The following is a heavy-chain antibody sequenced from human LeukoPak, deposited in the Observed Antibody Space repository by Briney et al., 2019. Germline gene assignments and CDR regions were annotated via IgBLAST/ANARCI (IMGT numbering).Heavy chain of an antibody. CDR3: AGRGVSGSWYFFDY. J-gene: IGHJ4*02. V-gene: IGHV4-59*11. CDR2: IYHTGST. Sequence: SETLSLTCTVSGGSISTHYWSWIRQPPGRGLEWIGYIYHTGSTNLHPSRKSRVTISVDTSKNQFSLKLSSVTAADTAVYYCAGRGVSGSWYFFDYWGQGTLITVSS. CDR1: GGSISTHY. D-gene: IGHD6-13*01.